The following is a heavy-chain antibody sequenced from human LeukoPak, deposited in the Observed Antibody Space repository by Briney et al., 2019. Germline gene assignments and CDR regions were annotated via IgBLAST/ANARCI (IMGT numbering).Heavy chain of an antibody. CDR2: IYHSGST. CDR1: GGSISSGGYS. V-gene: IGHV4-30-2*01. J-gene: IGHJ3*02. CDR3: ARDLHNAFDI. Sequence: PSETLSLTCAVSGGSISSGGYSWSWIRQPPGKGLEWIGYIYHSGSTYYNPSLKSRVTISVDRSKNQFSLKLSSVTAADTAVYYCARDLHNAFDIWGQGTMVTVSS.